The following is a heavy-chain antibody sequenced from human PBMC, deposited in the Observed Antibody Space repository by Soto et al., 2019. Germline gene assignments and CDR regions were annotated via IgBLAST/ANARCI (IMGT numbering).Heavy chain of an antibody. Sequence: QVQLVESGGGVVQPGRSLRLSCAASGFTFSSYAMHWVRQAPGKGLEWVAVISYDGSNKYYADSVKGRFTISRDNSKNTLYLQMNSLRAEDTAVYYCARDRYYGSGSGLNDAWWLGWWFDPWGQGTLVTVSS. CDR2: ISYDGSNK. D-gene: IGHD3-10*01. CDR3: ARDRYYGSGSGLNDAWWLGWWFDP. V-gene: IGHV3-30-3*01. CDR1: GFTFSSYA. J-gene: IGHJ5*02.